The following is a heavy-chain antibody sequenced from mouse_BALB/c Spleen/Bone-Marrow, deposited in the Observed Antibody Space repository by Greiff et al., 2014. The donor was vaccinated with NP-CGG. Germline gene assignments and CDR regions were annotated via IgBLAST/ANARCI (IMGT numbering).Heavy chain of an antibody. Sequence: EVHLVESGGGLVQPGGSLRLSRATSGFTFTDYYISWVRQPPGKALEWLGFIRNKAKGYTTEYLPSVKGRFTISRDNSQSILYLQMNTLRAEDSATYYCARDRNKDTNWFFDVWGAGTTATVSS. V-gene: IGHV7-3*02. CDR1: GFTFTDYY. CDR2: IRNKAKGYTT. J-gene: IGHJ1*01. CDR3: ARDRNKDTNWFFDV. D-gene: IGHD3-3*01.